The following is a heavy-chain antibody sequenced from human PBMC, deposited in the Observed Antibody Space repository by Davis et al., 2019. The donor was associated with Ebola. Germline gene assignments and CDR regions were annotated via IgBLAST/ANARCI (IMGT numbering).Heavy chain of an antibody. CDR1: GGSISSGDYY. J-gene: IGHJ6*02. D-gene: IGHD3-22*01. Sequence: SETLSLTCTVSGGSISSGDYYWSWIRQPPGKGLEWIGYIYYSGSTYYNPSLKSRVTISVDTSKNQFSLKLSSVTAADTAVYYCARYYYYDSSGYYQPRDYYYYYGMDVWGQGTTVTVSS. CDR3: ARYYYYDSSGYYQPRDYYYYYGMDV. CDR2: IYYSGST. V-gene: IGHV4-30-4*01.